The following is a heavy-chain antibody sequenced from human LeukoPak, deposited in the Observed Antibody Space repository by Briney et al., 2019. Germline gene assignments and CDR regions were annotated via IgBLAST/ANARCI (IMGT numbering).Heavy chain of an antibody. D-gene: IGHD1-7*01. CDR2: IYYSGST. CDR1: GGSISSYY. J-gene: IGHJ4*02. Sequence: PSETLSLTCTVSGGSISSYYWSWIRQPPGKGLEWIGYIYYSGSTNYNPSLKSLVTISVDTSKNQFSLKLSSVTAADTAVYYCARINNWSYYYFDYWGQGTLVTVSS. V-gene: IGHV4-59*01. CDR3: ARINNWSYYYFDY.